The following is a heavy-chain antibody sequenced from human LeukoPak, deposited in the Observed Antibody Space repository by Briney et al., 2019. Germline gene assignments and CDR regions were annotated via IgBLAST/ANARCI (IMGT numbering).Heavy chain of an antibody. J-gene: IGHJ4*02. D-gene: IGHD4-17*01. CDR2: INPNRGGT. CDR3: ARNLPGDYGDYVGY. CDR1: GYTFTGHF. V-gene: IGHV1-2*06. Sequence: ASVKVSCMGSGYTFTGHFFHWVRQAPGRGLAWMGRINPNRGGTNYAQKLQGRVTLTRHTSISTAYMELSRLRSDDTAVYFCARNLPGDYGDYVGYWGQGTLVIFSS.